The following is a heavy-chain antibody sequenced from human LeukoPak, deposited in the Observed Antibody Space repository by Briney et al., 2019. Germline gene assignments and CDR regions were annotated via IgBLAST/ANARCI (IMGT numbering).Heavy chain of an antibody. D-gene: IGHD1-26*01. CDR1: GFIFSSHG. J-gene: IGHJ4*02. Sequence: SGGSLRLSCAASGFIFSSHGMHWIRQAPGKGLEWVAPISHAGSNEYYAASVKGRFTISRDNSNNEFYLQMNSLRPEDTAVYYCARGGAPAVYFDYWGQGALVTVSS. V-gene: IGHV3-30*03. CDR2: ISHAGSNE. CDR3: ARGGAPAVYFDY.